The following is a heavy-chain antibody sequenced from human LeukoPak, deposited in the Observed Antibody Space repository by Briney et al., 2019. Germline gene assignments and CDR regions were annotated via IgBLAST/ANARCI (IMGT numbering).Heavy chain of an antibody. V-gene: IGHV3-23*01. CDR1: GFTFSSYA. J-gene: IGHJ4*02. CDR3: AKDKGYDSSGFDY. Sequence: GGSLRLSCAASGFTFSSYAMSWVRQAPGKGLEWVSAISGSGGSTYYADSVKGRFTISRDNSKNTLYMQMNSLRAEDTAVYYCAKDKGYDSSGFDYWGQGTLVTVSS. CDR2: ISGSGGST. D-gene: IGHD3-22*01.